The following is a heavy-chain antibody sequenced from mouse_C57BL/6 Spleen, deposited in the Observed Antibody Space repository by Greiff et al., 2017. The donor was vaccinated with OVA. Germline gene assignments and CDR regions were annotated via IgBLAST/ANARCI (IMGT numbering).Heavy chain of an antibody. CDR1: GYTFTDHT. CDR3: ARAGLYYGNYYFDY. CDR2: IYPRDGST. Sequence: VKLMESDAELVKPGASVKISCKVSGYTFTDHTIHWMKQRPEQGLEWIGYIYPRDGSTKYNEKFKGKATLTADKSSSTAYMQLNSLTSEDSAVYFCARAGLYYGNYYFDYWGQGTTLTVSS. V-gene: IGHV1-78*01. J-gene: IGHJ2*01. D-gene: IGHD2-1*01.